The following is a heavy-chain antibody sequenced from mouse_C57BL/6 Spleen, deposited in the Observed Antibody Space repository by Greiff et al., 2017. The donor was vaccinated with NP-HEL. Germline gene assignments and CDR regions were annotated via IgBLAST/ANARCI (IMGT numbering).Heavy chain of an antibody. CDR3: TRLGTGTAGDY. Sequence: QVQLKESGAELVRPGASVTLSCKASGYTFTDYEMHWVKQTPVHGLEWIGAIDPETGGTAYNQKFKGKAILTADKSSSTAYMELRSLTSEDSAVYYCTRLGTGTAGDYWGQGTTLTVSS. J-gene: IGHJ2*01. CDR2: IDPETGGT. V-gene: IGHV1-15*01. CDR1: GYTFTDYE. D-gene: IGHD4-1*01.